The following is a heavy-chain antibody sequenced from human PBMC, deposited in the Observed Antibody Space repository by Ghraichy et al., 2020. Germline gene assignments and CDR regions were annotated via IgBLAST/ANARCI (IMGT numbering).Heavy chain of an antibody. Sequence: GGSLRLSCAASGFTFSDYYMSWFRQVPGKGLEWVSYISTRGETTYYADSVKGRFTISRDSAKNSLYLQMNSLRVEDTAIYYCARLGRTVVAGEVDYWGQGTLVTVSS. V-gene: IGHV3-11*01. CDR2: ISTRGETT. D-gene: IGHD6-19*01. CDR3: ARLGRTVVAGEVDY. J-gene: IGHJ4*02. CDR1: GFTFSDYY.